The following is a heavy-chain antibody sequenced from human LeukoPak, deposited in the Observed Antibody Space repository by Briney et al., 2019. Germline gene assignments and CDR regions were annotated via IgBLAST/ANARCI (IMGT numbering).Heavy chain of an antibody. CDR1: GSISNYY. CDR2: IYYSGST. J-gene: IGHJ5*02. V-gene: IGHV4-59*08. CDR3: ARGVGSSSSNWFDP. Sequence: SETLSLTCTVSGSISNYYWTWIRQSPGKGLEWIGYIYYSGSTNYSPSLKSRVTISLDTSKNQFSLKLSSVTAADTAAYYCARGVGSSSSNWFDPWGQGTLVTVSS. D-gene: IGHD6-6*01.